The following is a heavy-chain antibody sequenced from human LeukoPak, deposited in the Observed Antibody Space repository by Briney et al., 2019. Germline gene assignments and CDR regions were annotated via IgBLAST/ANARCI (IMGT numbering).Heavy chain of an antibody. Sequence: PGGSLRLSCAASGFTFSDFGMHWVRQAPGKGLEWVTVIAYDGSNKYYADSVMGRFTISRYNSKNTLYLQMNSLRTEDTAVYYCAKPYDSSGYYSAFDIWGQGTMVTVSS. D-gene: IGHD3-22*01. CDR2: IAYDGSNK. CDR3: AKPYDSSGYYSAFDI. J-gene: IGHJ3*02. V-gene: IGHV3-30*18. CDR1: GFTFSDFG.